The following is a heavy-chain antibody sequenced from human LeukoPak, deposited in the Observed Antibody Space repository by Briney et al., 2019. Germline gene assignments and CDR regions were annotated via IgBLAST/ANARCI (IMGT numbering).Heavy chain of an antibody. D-gene: IGHD3-3*01. J-gene: IGHJ4*02. CDR1: GFTFSSYA. CDR3: ARENTGVFDY. V-gene: IGHV3-30-3*01. CDR2: ISYDGSNK. Sequence: GGSLRLSCAASGFTFSSYAMSWVRQAPGKGLEWVAVISYDGSNKYYADSVKGRFTISRDNSKNTLYLQMNSLRAEDTAVYYCARENTGVFDYWGQGTLVTVSS.